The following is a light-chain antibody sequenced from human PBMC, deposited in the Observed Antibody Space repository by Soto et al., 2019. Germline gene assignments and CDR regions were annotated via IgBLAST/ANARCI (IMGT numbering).Light chain of an antibody. J-gene: IGKJ2*01. CDR1: QSVSSY. Sequence: EIVLTQSPATLSLSPGERATLSCRASQSVSSYLAWYQQKPGQAPRLLIYDASNRATVIPARFSGSGSGTDFPLTISSLQPEDFAFYYCQQRSNWTFGQGTKLEIK. V-gene: IGKV3-11*01. CDR3: QQRSNWT. CDR2: DAS.